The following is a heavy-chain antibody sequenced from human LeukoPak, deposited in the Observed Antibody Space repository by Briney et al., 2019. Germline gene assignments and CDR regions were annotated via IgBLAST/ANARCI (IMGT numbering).Heavy chain of an antibody. V-gene: IGHV4-34*01. CDR3: ASGILTGGDY. CDR1: GGSFSGYY. D-gene: IGHD3-9*01. J-gene: IGHJ4*02. Sequence: SETLSLTCAVYGGSFSGYYWSWIRQPPGKGLEWIGEINHSGSTNYNPSLKSRVTISVDTSKNQLSLKLSSVTAADTAVYYCASGILTGGDYWGQGTLVTVSS. CDR2: INHSGST.